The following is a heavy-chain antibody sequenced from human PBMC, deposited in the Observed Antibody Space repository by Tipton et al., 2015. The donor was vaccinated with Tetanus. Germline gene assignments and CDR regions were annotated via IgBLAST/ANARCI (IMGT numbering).Heavy chain of an antibody. CDR2: INPNSGGT. J-gene: IGHJ6*02. CDR3: ARDRDFDWLHPYYYGMDV. CDR1: GYTFTGYY. Sequence: QVQLVQSGAEVKKPGASGKVSCKPSGYTFTGYYMHWVRQAPGQGLEWMGWINPNSGGTNYSQKFQGRVTMTRDTSISTAYMELSRLRSGATAVYYCARDRDFDWLHPYYYGMDVWGQGTTVTVSS. D-gene: IGHD3-9*01. V-gene: IGHV1-2*02.